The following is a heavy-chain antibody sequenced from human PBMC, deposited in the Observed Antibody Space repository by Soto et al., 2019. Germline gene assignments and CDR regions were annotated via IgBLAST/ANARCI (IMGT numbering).Heavy chain of an antibody. CDR2: ISYDGSNK. CDR1: GFTFSSYA. D-gene: IGHD6-13*01. CDR3: ARGGSSWYYYYYGMDV. J-gene: IGHJ6*02. V-gene: IGHV3-30-3*01. Sequence: SLRLSCAASGFTFSSYAMHWVRQAPGKGLEWVAVISYDGSNKYYADSVKGRFTISRDNSKNTLYLQMNSLRAEDTAVYYCARGGSSWYYYYYGMDVWGQGTTVTVSS.